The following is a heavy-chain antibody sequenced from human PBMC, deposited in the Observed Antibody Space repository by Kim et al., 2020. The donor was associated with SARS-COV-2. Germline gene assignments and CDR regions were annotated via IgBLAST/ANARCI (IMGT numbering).Heavy chain of an antibody. CDR1: GYSFTSYW. J-gene: IGHJ6*02. CDR3: ARQGPGDCSGGSCYSPYYYFGMGV. CDR2: IYPGDSDT. V-gene: IGHV5-51*01. D-gene: IGHD2-15*01. Sequence: GESLKISCKGSGYSFTSYWIGWVRQMPGKGLEWMGIIYPGDSDTRYSPSFQGQVTISADKSISTAYLQWSSLKASDTAMYYCARQGPGDCSGGSCYSPYYYFGMGVWGQGTTVTVSS.